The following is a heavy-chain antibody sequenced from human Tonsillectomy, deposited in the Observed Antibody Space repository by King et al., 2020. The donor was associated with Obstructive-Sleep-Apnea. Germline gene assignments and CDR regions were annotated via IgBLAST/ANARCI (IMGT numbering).Heavy chain of an antibody. CDR2: IYYIGRT. V-gene: IGHV4-59*08. J-gene: IGHJ3*02. D-gene: IGHD1-26*01. Sequence: VQLQESGPGLVKPSETLSLTCTVSGGSISSYYWSWIRQPPGKGLEWIGYIYYIGRTNYNPSLTSRDTISVDTSKNQFSLKLSSVTAADTAVYYCASQLVGAPWAFDIWGQGTMVTVSS. CDR3: ASQLVGAPWAFDI. CDR1: GGSISSYY.